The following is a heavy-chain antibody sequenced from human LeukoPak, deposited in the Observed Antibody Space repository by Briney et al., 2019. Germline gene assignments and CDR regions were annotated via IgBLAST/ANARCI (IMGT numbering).Heavy chain of an antibody. Sequence: SETLSLTCTVSGGSISSYYWSWIRQPPGKGLEWIGYIYYSGSTNYNPSLKSRVTISVDTSKNQFSLKLSSVTAADTAVYYCAREGHGSSRSFDPWGQGTLVTVSS. V-gene: IGHV4-59*01. D-gene: IGHD2-2*01. J-gene: IGHJ5*02. CDR1: GGSISSYY. CDR3: AREGHGSSRSFDP. CDR2: IYYSGST.